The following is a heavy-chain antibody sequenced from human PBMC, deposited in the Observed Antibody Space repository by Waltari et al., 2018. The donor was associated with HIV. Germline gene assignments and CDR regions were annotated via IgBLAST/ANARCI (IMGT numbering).Heavy chain of an antibody. CDR1: GGSISSSKW. Sequence: QVQLQESGPGLVKPSGTLSLTCAVSGGSISSSKWWSWVRQPPRKGLEWIGETYHSGSTNYSPSLKTRLTRAVDKSKNQFSLKLSSGTAADTAVYYCTSRGTREASGGMDVWGQGTTVIVSS. J-gene: IGHJ6*02. CDR3: TSRGTREASGGMDV. V-gene: IGHV4-4*02. D-gene: IGHD3-16*01. CDR2: TYHSGST.